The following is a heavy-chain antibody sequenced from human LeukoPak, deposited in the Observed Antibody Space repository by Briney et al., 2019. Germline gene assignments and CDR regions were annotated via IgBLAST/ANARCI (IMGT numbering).Heavy chain of an antibody. D-gene: IGHD4-17*01. Sequence: GGSLRLSCAASGFTFSSYAMSWVRQAPGKGLEWVSAISGSGGSTYYADSVKGRFTISRDNSKNTLYLQMNSLRAEDTAVYYCAKDLSPWAGLKKDDYGRKGYWGQGTLVTVSS. CDR3: AKDLSPWAGLKKDDYGRKGY. V-gene: IGHV3-23*01. J-gene: IGHJ4*02. CDR2: ISGSGGST. CDR1: GFTFSSYA.